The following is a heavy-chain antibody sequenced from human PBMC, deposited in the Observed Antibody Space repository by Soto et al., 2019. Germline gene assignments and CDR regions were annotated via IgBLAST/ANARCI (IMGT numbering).Heavy chain of an antibody. CDR3: ARSIVVVTALDY. CDR1: GYTFTSYA. D-gene: IGHD2-21*02. J-gene: IGHJ4*02. CDR2: INAGNGNT. V-gene: IGHV1-3*01. Sequence: ASMKVSCKASGYTFTSYAMHWVRQAPGQRLEWMGWINAGNGNTKYSQKFQGRVTITRDTSASTAYMELSSLRSEDTAVYYCARSIVVVTALDYWGQGTLVNVSS.